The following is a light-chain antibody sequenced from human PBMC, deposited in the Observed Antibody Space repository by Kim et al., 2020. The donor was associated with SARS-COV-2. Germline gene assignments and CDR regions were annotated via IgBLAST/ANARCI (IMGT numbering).Light chain of an antibody. CDR1: QSLLRATNNNRY. CDR3: QHYSGTGWT. Sequence: ATINCKSSQSLLRATNNNRYLAWYQQKPGQPPKLLIYWTATRESGVPDRFSGSGSGTEFTLTISSLQAEDVAVYYCQHYSGTGWTFGQGTKVDIK. CDR2: WTA. J-gene: IGKJ1*01. V-gene: IGKV4-1*01.